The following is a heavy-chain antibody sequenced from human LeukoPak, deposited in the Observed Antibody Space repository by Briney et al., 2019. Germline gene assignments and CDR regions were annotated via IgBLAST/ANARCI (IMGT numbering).Heavy chain of an antibody. J-gene: IGHJ6*03. CDR1: GGSISGYY. D-gene: IGHD3-10*01. Sequence: PSETLSLTCTVSGGSISGYYWTWIRQPPGKELEWIGYIHYSGTTNYNPSLKSRVTMSVDTSKNQFSLKLSSVTAADTALFYCARAFRGTNSYYYYYYLDVWGKGTTVTVSS. CDR3: ARAFRGTNSYYYYYYLDV. V-gene: IGHV4-59*08. CDR2: IHYSGTT.